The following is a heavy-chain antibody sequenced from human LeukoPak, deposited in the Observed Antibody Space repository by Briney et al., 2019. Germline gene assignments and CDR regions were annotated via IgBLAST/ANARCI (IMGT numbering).Heavy chain of an antibody. Sequence: PGRSLRLSCAASGFAFSSYGMHWVRQAPGKGLEWVAVIWYGGSNKYYADSVKGRFTISRDNAKNTLYLQMNSLRAEDTAVYYCARSAYSSGTYDYWGQGTLVTVSS. CDR3: ARSAYSSGTYDY. CDR1: GFAFSSYG. CDR2: IWYGGSNK. V-gene: IGHV3-33*08. J-gene: IGHJ4*02. D-gene: IGHD6-19*01.